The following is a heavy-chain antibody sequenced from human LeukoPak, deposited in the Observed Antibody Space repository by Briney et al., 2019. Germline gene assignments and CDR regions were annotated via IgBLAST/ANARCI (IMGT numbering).Heavy chain of an antibody. CDR2: IYHSGST. V-gene: IGHV4-4*02. Sequence: PSETLSLTCAVSGGSISSSNWWSWVRQPPGKGLEWIGEIYHSGSTNYNPSLKSRVTISVDTSKNQFSLKLSSVTAADTAVYYCARDKRGGVRATTFDYWGQGTLVTVSS. CDR3: ARDKRGGVRATTFDY. D-gene: IGHD1/OR15-1a*01. CDR1: GGSISSSNW. J-gene: IGHJ4*02.